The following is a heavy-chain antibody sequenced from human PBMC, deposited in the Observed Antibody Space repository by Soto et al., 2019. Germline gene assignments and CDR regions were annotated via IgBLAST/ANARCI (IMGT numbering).Heavy chain of an antibody. D-gene: IGHD3-22*01. V-gene: IGHV3-72*01. J-gene: IGHJ4*02. Sequence: GSLRLSCAASGFIFSDHYMDWVRQAPGQRLEWVGRSGIKVNTYTTEYAASVKGRFTISRDDSKNSLYLQMNSLKTEDTAVYYCVRATFFSDSSGYTRCLDYWGQGTLVTVSS. CDR2: SGIKVNTYTT. CDR3: VRATFFSDSSGYTRCLDY. CDR1: GFIFSDHY.